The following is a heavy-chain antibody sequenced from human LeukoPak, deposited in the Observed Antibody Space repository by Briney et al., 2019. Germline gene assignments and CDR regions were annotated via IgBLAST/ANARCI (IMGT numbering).Heavy chain of an antibody. CDR3: ARDSSGPLGI. D-gene: IGHD3-22*01. J-gene: IGHJ3*02. CDR1: GFTVSSNY. V-gene: IGHV3-66*01. Sequence: RGVSLRLSCAVSGFTVSSNYMSWVRQAPGKGLEWVSVIYSGGSTYYADSVKGRFTISRDNSKNTLYLQMNSLRAEDTAVYYCARDSSGPLGIWGQGTMVTVSS. CDR2: IYSGGST.